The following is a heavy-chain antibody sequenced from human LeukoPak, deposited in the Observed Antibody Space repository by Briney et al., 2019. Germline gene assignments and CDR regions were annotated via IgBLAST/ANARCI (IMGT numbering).Heavy chain of an antibody. J-gene: IGHJ5*02. CDR3: ARLDWEWGSSTYNWFDP. CDR2: IYYSGST. D-gene: IGHD3-16*01. Sequence: PSETLSLTCTVSGDSISSYYWSWIRQPPGKGLEWIGYIYYSGSTNYNPSLKSRVTISVDTSKNQFSLKLSSVTAADTAVYYCARLDWEWGSSTYNWFDPWGQGTLVTVSS. V-gene: IGHV4-59*08. CDR1: GDSISSYY.